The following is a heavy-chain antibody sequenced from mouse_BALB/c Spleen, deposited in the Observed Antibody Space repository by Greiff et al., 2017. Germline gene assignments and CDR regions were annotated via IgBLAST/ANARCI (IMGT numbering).Heavy chain of an antibody. CDR3: ARSGDGYYY. Sequence: QVQLQQPGAELVKPGAPVKLSCKASGYTFTSYWMNWVKQRPGRGLEWIGRIDPSDSETHYNQKFKDKATLTVDKSSSTAYIQLSSLTSEDSAVYYCARSGDGYYYWGQGTTLTVSS. V-gene: IGHV1-69*02. D-gene: IGHD2-3*01. CDR1: GYTFTSYW. J-gene: IGHJ2*01. CDR2: IDPSDSET.